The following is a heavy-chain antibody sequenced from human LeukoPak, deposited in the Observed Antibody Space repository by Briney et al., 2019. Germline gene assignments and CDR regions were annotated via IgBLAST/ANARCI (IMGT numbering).Heavy chain of an antibody. D-gene: IGHD4-17*01. CDR2: ISTSGST. J-gene: IGHJ6*03. Sequence: SETLSLTCTVSADSISGFYWSWIRQPAGKGLHWIGRISTSGSTNYNPSLKSRVTMSVDRSTNEFSLTVRSVTAADTALYYCARGLPSYGDYVDYYFYMDVWGKGTTVTVSS. CDR3: ARGLPSYGDYVDYYFYMDV. V-gene: IGHV4-4*07. CDR1: ADSISGFY.